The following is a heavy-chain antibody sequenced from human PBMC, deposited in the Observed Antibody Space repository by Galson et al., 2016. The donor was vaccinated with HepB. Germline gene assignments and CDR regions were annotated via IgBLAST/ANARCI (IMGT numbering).Heavy chain of an antibody. D-gene: IGHD5-24*01. V-gene: IGHV3-23*01. Sequence: SLRLSCAASGFTFSHYGMRWVRQAPGKGLEWVSGISGSSGSTYYADSVKGRFTISRDNSKNTMYLEMNSLTAADTAVYYCAKRGQAMATMRWPFYLDFWGQGTLVSVSS. CDR3: AKRGQAMATMRWPFYLDF. J-gene: IGHJ4*02. CDR2: ISGSSGST. CDR1: GFTFSHYG.